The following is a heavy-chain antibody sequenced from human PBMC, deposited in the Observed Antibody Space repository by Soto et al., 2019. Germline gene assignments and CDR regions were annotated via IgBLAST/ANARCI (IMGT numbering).Heavy chain of an antibody. Sequence: PSETLSLTCTVSGGSISSGGYYWSWIRQHPGKGLEWIGYIYYSGSTYYNPSLKSRVTISVDTSKNQFSLKLSSVTAADTAVYYCARDYYDSSGYYSYYFGMDVWGEGITVTVPS. CDR2: IYYSGST. J-gene: IGHJ6*04. CDR3: ARDYYDSSGYYSYYFGMDV. V-gene: IGHV4-31*03. D-gene: IGHD3-22*01. CDR1: GGSISSGGYY.